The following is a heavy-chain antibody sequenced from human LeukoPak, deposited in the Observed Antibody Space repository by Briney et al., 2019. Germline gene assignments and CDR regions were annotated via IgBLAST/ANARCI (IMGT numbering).Heavy chain of an antibody. D-gene: IGHD3-9*01. CDR1: GLTFNNYA. CDR3: AKSLRYFDWLLDY. V-gene: IGHV3-30*02. CDR2: IRYDGSNK. J-gene: IGHJ4*02. Sequence: GGSLRLSCAVSGLTFNNYAMSWVRQAPGKGLEWVAFIRYDGSNKYYADSVKGRFTISRDNSKNTLYLQMNSLRAEDTAVYYCAKSLRYFDWLLDYWGQGTLVTVSS.